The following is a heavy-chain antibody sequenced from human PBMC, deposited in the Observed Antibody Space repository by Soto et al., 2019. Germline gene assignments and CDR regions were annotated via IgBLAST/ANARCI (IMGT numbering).Heavy chain of an antibody. Sequence: QVQLVQSGAEVKKPGSSVKVSCKASGGTFSTSAISWVRQAPGQGLEWVGGIMPVFPTPDYAQKFQGRVTMTADESTTTAYLELTSLRTDDTAVYYCARDKDRLQLGGNYYYFLDVWSQCTAITVSS. CDR3: ARDKDRLQLGGNYYYFLDV. CDR2: IMPVFPTP. V-gene: IGHV1-69*12. D-gene: IGHD1-1*01. J-gene: IGHJ6*02. CDR1: GGTFSTSA.